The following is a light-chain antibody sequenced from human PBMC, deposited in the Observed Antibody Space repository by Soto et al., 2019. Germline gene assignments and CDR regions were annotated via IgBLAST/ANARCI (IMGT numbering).Light chain of an antibody. CDR2: GAS. Sequence: EMVITHSPSTLSVSPVERATLSFMASQSVRSNLAWYQQKPGQAPRLLIYGASTRATGIPDRFSGSGSGTDFTLTISRLEPEDIAVYYCQKYGSSPINFGQGTRLEIK. CDR1: QSVRSN. V-gene: IGKV3-20*01. J-gene: IGKJ5*01. CDR3: QKYGSSPIN.